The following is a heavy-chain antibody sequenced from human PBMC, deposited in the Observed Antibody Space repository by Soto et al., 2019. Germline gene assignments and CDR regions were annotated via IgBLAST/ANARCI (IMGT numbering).Heavy chain of an antibody. CDR3: ARGKGYTGYDCFDP. CDR2: IDHTGST. J-gene: IGHJ5*02. Sequence: LEILSLTCAVYGGSFSGYCWSWIRQSPKKGLEWIGEIDHTGSTNYNPSLKSRVSISIDTSKNQFSLRLSSVTAADTAVYYCARGKGYTGYDCFDPWGQGTLVTVSS. D-gene: IGHD5-12*01. V-gene: IGHV4-34*01. CDR1: GGSFSGYC.